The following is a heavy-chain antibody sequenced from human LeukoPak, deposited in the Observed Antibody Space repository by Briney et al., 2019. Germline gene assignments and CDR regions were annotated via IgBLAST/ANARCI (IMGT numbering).Heavy chain of an antibody. Sequence: SVKVSCKASGGTFSSYAISWVRQAPGQGLEWMGGIIPIFGTANYAQKFQGRVTITADESTSTAYMELSSLRSEDTAVYYCARDPADGYSYETNDDYWGQGTLVTVSS. D-gene: IGHD5-18*01. J-gene: IGHJ4*02. V-gene: IGHV1-69*13. CDR3: ARDPADGYSYETNDDY. CDR2: IIPIFGTA. CDR1: GGTFSSYA.